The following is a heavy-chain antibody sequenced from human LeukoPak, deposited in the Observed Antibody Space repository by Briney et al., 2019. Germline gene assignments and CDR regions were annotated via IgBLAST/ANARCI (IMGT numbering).Heavy chain of an antibody. CDR3: VSSSWSSFDY. D-gene: IGHD6-13*01. Sequence: ASVKVSCKASGYTFTSYGISWVRQAPGQGLEWMGWIGAYNGNTNYAQKLQGRVTMTTDTSTSAAYMELRSLRSDDTAVYYCVSSSWSSFDYWGQGTLVTVSS. J-gene: IGHJ4*02. CDR1: GYTFTSYG. V-gene: IGHV1-18*01. CDR2: IGAYNGNT.